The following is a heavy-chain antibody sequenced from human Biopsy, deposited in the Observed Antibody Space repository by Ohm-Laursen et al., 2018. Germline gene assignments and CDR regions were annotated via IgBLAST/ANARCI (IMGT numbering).Heavy chain of an antibody. Sequence: TLSLTCAVFGKTFSDYQWSWIRQPPGKGLKWIGQINQAGTTNYNPSLKSRVSISADASKYEFSLRLTSVTAADTAVYLCGNEVHGRDYWGLGAQVTVSS. D-gene: IGHD2-15*01. V-gene: IGHV4-34*08. CDR2: INQAGTT. J-gene: IGHJ4*02. CDR3: GNEVHGRDY. CDR1: GKTFSDYQ.